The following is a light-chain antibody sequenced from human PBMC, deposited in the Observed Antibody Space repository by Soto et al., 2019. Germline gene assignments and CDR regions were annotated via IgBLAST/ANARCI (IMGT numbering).Light chain of an antibody. Sequence: EIGMTQSPSTLSVSPGERATISCRASQSVNSNLAWYQQKPGQAPRLLIYGASTTSTGIPARFSGSGSGTEVTLTISSLQPADFGVYYCQHYNNWRPWTFGQGTKVEIK. CDR2: GAS. V-gene: IGKV3-15*01. CDR3: QHYNNWRPWT. CDR1: QSVNSN. J-gene: IGKJ1*01.